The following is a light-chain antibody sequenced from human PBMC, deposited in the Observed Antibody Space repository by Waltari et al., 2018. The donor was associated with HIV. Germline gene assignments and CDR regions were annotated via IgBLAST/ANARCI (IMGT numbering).Light chain of an antibody. CDR1: SSDVGGYNY. J-gene: IGLJ3*02. V-gene: IGLV2-8*01. CDR2: EVT. CDR3: SSYAGSLWV. Sequence: QSALTQPPSASGSPGQSVTISCTGTSSDVGGYNYVSWYQQHPGKAPKLMIYEVTKRPSGVPDRCFGSKSGNTASLTVSGLQAEDEAIYYCSSYAGSLWVFGGGTRVTVL.